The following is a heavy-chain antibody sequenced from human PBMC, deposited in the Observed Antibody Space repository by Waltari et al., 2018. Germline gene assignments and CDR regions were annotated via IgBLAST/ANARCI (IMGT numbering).Heavy chain of an antibody. CDR2: IYHSGST. D-gene: IGHD1-26*01. Sequence: QVQLQESGPGLVKPSETLSLTCAVSGYSISSGYYWGWIRQPPGKGLGWIGSIYHSGSTYYNPSLKSRVTISVDTSKNQFSLKLSSVTAADTAVYYCARGPSGGYSGSYPYAFDIWGQGTMVTVS. CDR1: GYSISSGYY. CDR3: ARGPSGGYSGSYPYAFDI. V-gene: IGHV4-38-2*01. J-gene: IGHJ3*02.